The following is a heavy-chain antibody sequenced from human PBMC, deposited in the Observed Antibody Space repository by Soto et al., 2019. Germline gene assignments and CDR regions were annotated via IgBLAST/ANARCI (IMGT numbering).Heavy chain of an antibody. CDR1: GFTFNNYA. J-gene: IGHJ6*02. CDR2: ISGSGFNT. Sequence: GGSLRLSCAASGFTFNNYAMSWVRQAPGKGLEWISAISGSGFNTYYAHSVKGRFTISRDNSKNILSLQLNSLRADDTAVYYCARESCSTSCPMDVWGQGTTVTVS. D-gene: IGHD2-2*01. V-gene: IGHV3-23*01. CDR3: ARESCSTSCPMDV.